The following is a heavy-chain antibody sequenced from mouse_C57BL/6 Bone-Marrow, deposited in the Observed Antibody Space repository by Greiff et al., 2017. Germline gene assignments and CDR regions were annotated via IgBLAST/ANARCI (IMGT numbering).Heavy chain of an antibody. D-gene: IGHD1-1*01. J-gene: IGHJ2*01. CDR3: AKDYGSNPYYFDY. CDR2: IWRGGST. Sequence: VQLQQSGPGLVQPSQSLSITCTVSGFSLTSSGVHWVRQSPGKGLEWLGVIWRGGSTDYNAAFMSRLSITKDNSKSQVFFKMNSLQADDTAIYYCAKDYGSNPYYFDYWGQGTTLTVSS. V-gene: IGHV2-5*01. CDR1: GFSLTSSG.